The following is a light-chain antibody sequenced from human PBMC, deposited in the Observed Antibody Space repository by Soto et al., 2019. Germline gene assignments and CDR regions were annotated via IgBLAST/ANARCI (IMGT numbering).Light chain of an antibody. J-gene: IGKJ2*01. V-gene: IGKV1-5*03. Sequence: DIQMTQSPSTLSASVGDRVTITCRASQSISSWLAWYQQKPGKAPKLLIYKASSLESGVPSRFIGSGSGTEFTLTISSLQPDDFATYYCQPYNSYSQTFGQGTKLEIK. CDR2: KAS. CDR3: QPYNSYSQT. CDR1: QSISSW.